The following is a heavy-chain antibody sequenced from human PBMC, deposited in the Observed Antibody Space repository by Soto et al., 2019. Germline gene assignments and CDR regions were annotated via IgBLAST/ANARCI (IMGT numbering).Heavy chain of an antibody. D-gene: IGHD5-18*01. V-gene: IGHV2-5*02. Sequence: QITLKESGPTLVKPTQTLTLTFTFSGFSLSTSGVGGGWISQPPGTALEWLALIYWDDDKRYSPSLKSWHTITKDTSKNQVVLTMTHMDPVYTATYYCAHRRHSYGRKYNWFDPWGQGTLVTVSS. J-gene: IGHJ5*02. CDR3: AHRRHSYGRKYNWFDP. CDR1: GFSLSTSGVG. CDR2: IYWDDDK.